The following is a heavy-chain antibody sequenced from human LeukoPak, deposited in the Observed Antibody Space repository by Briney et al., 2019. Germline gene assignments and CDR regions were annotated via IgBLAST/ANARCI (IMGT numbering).Heavy chain of an antibody. D-gene: IGHD4-17*01. CDR1: GGSISSGGYY. CDR2: IYYSGTA. J-gene: IGHJ4*02. Sequence: PSQTLSLTCTVSGGSISSGGYYWSWVRQHPEKGLEWIGYIYYSGTAYYDPSLKSRVTMSVDTSKNQFSLKLDSVTAADTAVYYCARFSNDHGVKFDYWGQGTLVTVSS. CDR3: ARFSNDHGVKFDY. V-gene: IGHV4-31*03.